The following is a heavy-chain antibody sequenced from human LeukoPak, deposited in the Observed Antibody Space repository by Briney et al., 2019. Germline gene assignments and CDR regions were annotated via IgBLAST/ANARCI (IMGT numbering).Heavy chain of an antibody. D-gene: IGHD5-12*01. Sequence: SETLSLTCTVSGGSISSSSYYWGWIRQPPGKGLEWIGSIYYSGSTYYYPSLKSRVTKSVDTSKNQFSLKLSSVTAADTAVYYCARGVVAKYYFDYWGQGTLVTVSS. V-gene: IGHV4-39*01. CDR1: GGSISSSSYY. CDR3: ARGVVAKYYFDY. J-gene: IGHJ4*02. CDR2: IYYSGST.